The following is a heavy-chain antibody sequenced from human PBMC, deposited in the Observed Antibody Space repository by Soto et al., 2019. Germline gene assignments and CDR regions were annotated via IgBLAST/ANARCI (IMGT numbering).Heavy chain of an antibody. Sequence: QVQLQESGPGLVKPSQTLSLTCTVSGGSISSGGYYWSWIRQHPGKGLEWIGYIYYSGSTYYNPSLKSRVTRSVATSKSQFSLKLSSVTAADTAVYYCAREVPYDSSGYYLGYNWFDPWGQGTLVTVSS. CDR1: GGSISSGGYY. V-gene: IGHV4-31*03. J-gene: IGHJ5*02. CDR2: IYYSGST. D-gene: IGHD3-22*01. CDR3: AREVPYDSSGYYLGYNWFDP.